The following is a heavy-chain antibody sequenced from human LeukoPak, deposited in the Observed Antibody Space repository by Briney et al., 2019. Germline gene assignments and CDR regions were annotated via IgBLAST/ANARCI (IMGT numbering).Heavy chain of an antibody. CDR3: AELGITMIGGV. J-gene: IGHJ6*04. Sequence: GGSLRLSCAASGFTFSSYAMHWVRQAPGKGLEWLSHISISGTTIHYADSVKGRFTISRDNAKNSVYLQMNSLRAEDTAVYYCAELGITMIGGVWGKGTTVTISS. CDR2: ISISGTTI. V-gene: IGHV3-48*03. D-gene: IGHD3-10*02. CDR1: GFTFSSYA.